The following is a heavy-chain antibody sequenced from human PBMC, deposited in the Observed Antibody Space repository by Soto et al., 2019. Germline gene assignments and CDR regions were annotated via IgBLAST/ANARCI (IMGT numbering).Heavy chain of an antibody. Sequence: GASVKVSCKASGYIFTEYHIHWVGQAPGQGLECMGWINTNNAGAGSAQQVQGRVTMTTDTSTSTAYMELRSLRSDDTAVYYCARDLGYSGYGAFDYWGQGTLVTVSS. D-gene: IGHD5-12*01. V-gene: IGHV1-18*01. J-gene: IGHJ4*02. CDR3: ARDLGYSGYGAFDY. CDR1: GYIFTEYH. CDR2: INTNNAGA.